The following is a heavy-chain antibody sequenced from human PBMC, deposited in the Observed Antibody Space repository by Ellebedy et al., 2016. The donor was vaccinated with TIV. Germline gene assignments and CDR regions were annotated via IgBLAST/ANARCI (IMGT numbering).Heavy chain of an antibody. CDR2: IDWDDDK. J-gene: IGHJ4*02. Sequence: SGPTLVKPTQTLTLTCTFSGFSLRTRGTCVSWIRQPPGKALEWLARIDWDDDKYYNTSLKTRLTISKDTSKNQVVLTMTNMDPVDTATYYCARTTGGGTGSYHNDYWGQGTLVTVSS. CDR1: GFSLRTRGTC. CDR3: ARTTGGGTGSYHNDY. D-gene: IGHD3-10*01. V-gene: IGHV2-70*11.